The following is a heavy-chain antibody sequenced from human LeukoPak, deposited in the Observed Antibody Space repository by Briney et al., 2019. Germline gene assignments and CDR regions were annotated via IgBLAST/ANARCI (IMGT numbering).Heavy chain of an antibody. CDR2: ISAYNGNT. D-gene: IGHD5-24*01. J-gene: IGHJ4*02. Sequence: ASVKVSCKASGYTFTSYGISWVRQAPGQGLEWMGWISAYNGNTNYAQKLQGRVTMTTDTSTSTAYMELRSLRSDDTAVYYCAWENRDGYNNDYWGQRTLVTVSS. V-gene: IGHV1-18*01. CDR1: GYTFTSYG. CDR3: AWENRDGYNNDY.